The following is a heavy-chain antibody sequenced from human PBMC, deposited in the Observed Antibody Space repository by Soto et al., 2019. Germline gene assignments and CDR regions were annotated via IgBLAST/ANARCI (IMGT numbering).Heavy chain of an antibody. Sequence: EVQLLESGGGLLQPGGSLRLSCEASGFTFSIYVMTWVRQAPGKGLDWVSAVSGSAGSKYYADSVKGRFSISRDNSKNILYLQMNSLAADDTALYYCARVQGKAGNAFDVWGRGKMVSVSS. J-gene: IGHJ3*01. CDR1: GFTFSIYV. CDR3: ARVQGKAGNAFDV. D-gene: IGHD1-1*01. V-gene: IGHV3-23*01. CDR2: VSGSAGSK.